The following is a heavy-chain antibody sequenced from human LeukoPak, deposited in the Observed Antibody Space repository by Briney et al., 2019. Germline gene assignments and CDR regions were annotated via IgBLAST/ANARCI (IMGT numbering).Heavy chain of an antibody. D-gene: IGHD3-16*01. CDR2: IYPGDSDT. J-gene: IGHJ5*02. Sequence: RGESLKISCKGSGYHFTIYWIGWVRQMPGKGLEWMGIIYPGDSDTRYSPSFQGQVTISADKSISTAYLQWSSLKASDTAMYYCAIFDFLFGEIDNWFDPWGQGTQVTVSS. CDR3: AIFDFLFGEIDNWFDP. CDR1: GYHFTIYW. V-gene: IGHV5-51*01.